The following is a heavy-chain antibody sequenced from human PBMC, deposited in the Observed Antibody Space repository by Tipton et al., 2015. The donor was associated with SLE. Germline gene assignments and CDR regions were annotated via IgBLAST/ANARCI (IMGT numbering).Heavy chain of an antibody. J-gene: IGHJ4*02. CDR3: AGLTIYGVVNYFDY. Sequence: TLSLTCTVSGDSINKNYFWGWVRQSPGKGLEGIGRVDINGNAYYNPSLKSRVRISLDSAKNQFSLEMNSVTAADTAVYYCAGLTIYGVVNYFDYWGQGKQVIVSS. CDR1: GDSINKNYF. V-gene: IGHV4-38-2*02. CDR2: VDINGNA. D-gene: IGHD3-3*01.